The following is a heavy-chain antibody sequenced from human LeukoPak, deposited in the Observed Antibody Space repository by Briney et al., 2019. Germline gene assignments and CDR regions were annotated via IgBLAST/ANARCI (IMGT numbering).Heavy chain of an antibody. CDR2: ISSNGGST. V-gene: IGHV3-64*01. CDR3: ARDQGPDSGYSSGWVFSFDY. D-gene: IGHD6-19*01. J-gene: IGHJ4*02. CDR1: GFTFSSYA. Sequence: GGSLRLSCAASGFTFSSYAMHWVRQAPGKGLEYVSAISSNGGSTYYANSVKGRFTISRDNSKNTLYLQMGSLRAEDMAVYYCARDQGPDSGYSSGWVFSFDYWGQGTLVTVSS.